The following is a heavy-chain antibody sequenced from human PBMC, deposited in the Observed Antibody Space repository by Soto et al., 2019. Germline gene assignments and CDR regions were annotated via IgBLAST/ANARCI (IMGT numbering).Heavy chain of an antibody. J-gene: IGHJ4*02. V-gene: IGHV4-39*01. Sequence: PSETLSLTCTVSGGSISSSSYYWGWIRQPPGKGLEWIGSIYYSGSTYYNPSLKSRVTISVDTSKNQFYLKLSPVTAADTAVYYCARLDISDRGYFDYWGQGTLVTVSS. CDR1: GGSISSSSYY. CDR2: IYYSGST. CDR3: ARLDISDRGYFDY. D-gene: IGHD2-2*03.